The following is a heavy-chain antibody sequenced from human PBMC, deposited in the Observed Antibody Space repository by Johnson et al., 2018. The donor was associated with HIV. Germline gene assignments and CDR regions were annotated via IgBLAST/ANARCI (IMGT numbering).Heavy chain of an antibody. CDR2: IYSGGST. D-gene: IGHD3-22*01. V-gene: IGHV3-NL1*01. Sequence: QVQLVESGGVVVQPGGSLRLSCAASGFTLDDYAMHWVRQAPGKGLEWVSVIYSGGSTYYADSVKGLFTISRDNSKNTLYLQMHSLSAEDTAVYYCTTDQYYYDSSGYPRDAFDIWGQGTMVTVSS. J-gene: IGHJ3*02. CDR1: GFTLDDYA. CDR3: TTDQYYYDSSGYPRDAFDI.